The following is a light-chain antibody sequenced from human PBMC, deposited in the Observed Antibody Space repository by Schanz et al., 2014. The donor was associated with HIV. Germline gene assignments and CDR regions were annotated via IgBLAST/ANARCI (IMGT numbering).Light chain of an antibody. Sequence: EGVLTQSPGSLSFSPGERATLSCRASQSVSSNLAWYQHKLGQAPRLLIYDASTRATGIPDRFSGSGSGTDFTLTISRLEPEDFAVYYCQQYGSSPRTFGGGTKVEIK. V-gene: IGKV3-20*01. J-gene: IGKJ4*01. CDR3: QQYGSSPRT. CDR2: DAS. CDR1: QSVSSN.